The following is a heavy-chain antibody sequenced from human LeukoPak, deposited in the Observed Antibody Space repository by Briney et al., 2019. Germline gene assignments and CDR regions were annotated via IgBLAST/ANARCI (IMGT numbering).Heavy chain of an antibody. J-gene: IGHJ4*02. CDR2: INPNSGGT. Sequence: ASVKVSCKTSGYTFTGYYMHWVRQAPGQGLDWCGWINPNSGGTNYAQKFQGRVTMTRDTYISTAYMELSRLRSDDTAVYYCARDLGILTGYYADYWGQGTLVTVSS. CDR3: ARDLGILTGYYADY. CDR1: GYTFTGYY. V-gene: IGHV1-2*02. D-gene: IGHD3-9*01.